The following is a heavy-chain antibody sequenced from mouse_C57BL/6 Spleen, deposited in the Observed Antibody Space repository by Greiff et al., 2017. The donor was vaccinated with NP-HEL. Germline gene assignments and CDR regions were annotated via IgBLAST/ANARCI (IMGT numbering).Heavy chain of an antibody. V-gene: IGHV14-2*01. J-gene: IGHJ4*01. Sequence: EVKVVESGAELVKPGASVKLSCTASGFNIKDYYMHWVKQRTEQGLEWIGRIDPEDGETKYAPKFQGKATITADTSSNTAYLQLSSLTSEDTAVYYCARSGRELIYAMDYWGQGTSVTVSS. CDR2: IDPEDGET. CDR1: GFNIKDYY. D-gene: IGHD1-3*01. CDR3: ARSGRELIYAMDY.